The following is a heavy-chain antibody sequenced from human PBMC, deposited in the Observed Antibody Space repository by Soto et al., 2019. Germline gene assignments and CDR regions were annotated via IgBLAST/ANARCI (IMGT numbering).Heavy chain of an antibody. D-gene: IGHD6-19*01. CDR3: AREQWLAPSGYYYGMDV. J-gene: IGHJ6*02. V-gene: IGHV3-48*03. CDR1: GFTFSSYE. Sequence: GGSLRLSCAASGFTFSSYEMNWVRQAPGKGLEWVSYISSSGSTIYYADSVKGRFTISRDNAKNSLYLQMNSLRAEDTAVYYCAREQWLAPSGYYYGMDVWGQGTTVTVSS. CDR2: ISSSGSTI.